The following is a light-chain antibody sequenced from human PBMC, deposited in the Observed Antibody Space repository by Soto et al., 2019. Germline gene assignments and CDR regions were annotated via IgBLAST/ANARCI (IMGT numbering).Light chain of an antibody. CDR3: QHYSSWPPT. CDR1: ESVHRN. J-gene: IGKJ3*01. V-gene: IGKV3-15*01. CDR2: YAS. Sequence: EMVMTQSPATLSVSPGERVTLSCRASESVHRNLAWYQQKPGQGPSLLIYYASTRATGVPDRCTGSGSGTEFTLTMSCLQSEDFGVYHCQHYSSWPPTFGTGTKVEIK.